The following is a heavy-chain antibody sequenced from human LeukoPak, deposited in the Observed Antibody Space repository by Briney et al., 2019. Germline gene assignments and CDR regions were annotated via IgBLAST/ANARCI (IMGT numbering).Heavy chain of an antibody. V-gene: IGHV3-21*01. CDR2: ISTSDSST. CDR3: ARVFTAVDY. J-gene: IGHJ4*02. CDR1: GFTFSSCA. D-gene: IGHD3-16*01. Sequence: GGSLRLSCAASGFTFSSCAMNWVRQAPGKGLEWVSLISTSDSSTYYADSVKGRFTISRDNAKNSLYLQMNSLRAEDTAVYYCARVFTAVDYWGQGTLVTVSS.